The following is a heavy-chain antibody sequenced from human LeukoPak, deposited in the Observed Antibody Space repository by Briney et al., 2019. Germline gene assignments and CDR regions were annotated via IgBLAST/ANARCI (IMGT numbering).Heavy chain of an antibody. J-gene: IGHJ6*04. V-gene: IGHV4-34*01. CDR3: ARGQPGPQGEYYYYGIDV. CDR2: INHSGST. D-gene: IGHD3-10*01. CDR1: GGSFSGYY. Sequence: SETLSLTCAVYGGSFSGYYWSWIRQPPGKGLEWIGEINHSGSTNYNPSLKSRVTISVDTSKNQFSLKLSSVTAADTAVYYCARGQPGPQGEYYYYGIDVWGKGTTVTVSS.